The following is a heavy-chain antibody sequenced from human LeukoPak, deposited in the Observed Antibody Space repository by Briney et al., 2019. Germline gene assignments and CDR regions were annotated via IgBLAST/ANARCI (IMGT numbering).Heavy chain of an antibody. CDR1: GGSISSGDYY. V-gene: IGHV4-30-4*08. Sequence: SQTLSLTCTVSGGSISSGDYYWSWIRQPPGKGLEWIGYIYYSGSTNYNPSLKSRVTISVGKSKNQFSLELSSVTAADTAVYYCARESATWFDPWGQGTLVTVSS. J-gene: IGHJ5*02. CDR3: ARESATWFDP. D-gene: IGHD2-15*01. CDR2: IYYSGST.